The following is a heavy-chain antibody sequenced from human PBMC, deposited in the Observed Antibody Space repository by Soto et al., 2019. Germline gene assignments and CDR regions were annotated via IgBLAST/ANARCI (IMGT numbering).Heavy chain of an antibody. CDR1: GFTFSSYW. J-gene: IGHJ6*03. CDR2: INSDGSST. Sequence: PGGSLRLSCAASGFTFSSYWMHWVRQAPGKGLVWASRINSDGSSTSYADSVKGRFTISRDNAKNTLYLQMNSLRAEDTAVYYCAREVVAAYYYYYMDVWGKGTTVTVSS. D-gene: IGHD2-15*01. CDR3: AREVVAAYYYYYMDV. V-gene: IGHV3-74*01.